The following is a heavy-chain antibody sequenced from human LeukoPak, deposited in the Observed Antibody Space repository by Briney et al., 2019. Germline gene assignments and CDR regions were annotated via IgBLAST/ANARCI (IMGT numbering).Heavy chain of an antibody. Sequence: GGSLRLSCAASGFTFSDYYMSWISQAPGKGMEWISYISNSGSTIYYADSVKGRFTISRDNAKNSLYLQMNSLRAEDTAVYYCARGIERITIFGVVYSYYYYMDVWGKGTTVTVSS. CDR2: ISNSGSTI. CDR3: ARGIERITIFGVVYSYYYYMDV. J-gene: IGHJ6*03. CDR1: GFTFSDYY. D-gene: IGHD3-3*01. V-gene: IGHV3-11*01.